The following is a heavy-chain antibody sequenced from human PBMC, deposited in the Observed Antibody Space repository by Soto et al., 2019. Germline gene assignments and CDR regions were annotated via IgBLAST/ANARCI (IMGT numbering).Heavy chain of an antibody. CDR3: ARGPGYSYGYSVYYYYYGMDV. Sequence: LSLTCVVYGGSLSCVYWTWIRQPPGKGLEWIGEINHSGSTNYSPSLESRVTISLDTSNNQFSLKLSSVTAADTAVYYCARGPGYSYGYSVYYYYYGMDVWGQGTTVTVSS. V-gene: IGHV4-34*01. CDR2: INHSGST. CDR1: GGSLSCVY. D-gene: IGHD5-18*01. J-gene: IGHJ6*02.